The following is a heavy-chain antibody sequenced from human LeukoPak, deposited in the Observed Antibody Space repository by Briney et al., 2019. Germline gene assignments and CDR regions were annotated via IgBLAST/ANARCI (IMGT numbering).Heavy chain of an antibody. D-gene: IGHD4/OR15-4a*01. CDR1: GGSISSGDYY. Sequence: SQTLSLTCTVSGGSISSGDYYWSWIRQPPGKGLEWLGYIYYSGSTYYNPSLKSRVTISVDTSKNQFSLKLSSVTAEDTAVYYCARAPGYGASFTVDYWGQGTLVTVSS. CDR3: ARAPGYGASFTVDY. J-gene: IGHJ4*02. V-gene: IGHV4-30-4*08. CDR2: IYYSGST.